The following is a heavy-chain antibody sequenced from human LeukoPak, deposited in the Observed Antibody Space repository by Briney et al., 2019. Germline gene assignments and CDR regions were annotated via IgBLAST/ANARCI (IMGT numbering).Heavy chain of an antibody. CDR2: ISSSSSYI. V-gene: IGHV3-21*01. CDR1: GFTFSSYS. D-gene: IGHD3-22*01. J-gene: IGHJ6*02. Sequence: GGSLRLSCAASGFTFSSYSMNWVRQAPGERLEWVSSISSSSSYIYYADSVKGRFTISRDNAKNSLYLQMNSLRAEDTAVYYCARENYYDSSGYRLIYGMDVWGQGTTVTVSS. CDR3: ARENYYDSSGYRLIYGMDV.